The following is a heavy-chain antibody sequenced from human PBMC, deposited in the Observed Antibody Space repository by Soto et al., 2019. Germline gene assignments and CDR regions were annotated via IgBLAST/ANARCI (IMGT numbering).Heavy chain of an antibody. CDR1: GFTFSSHG. D-gene: IGHD2-2*01. CDR3: ARVLVPAAWGGMDV. CDR2: IWYDGSNK. Sequence: SLRLSCAASGFTFSSHGMHWVRQAPGKGLEWVAVIWYDGSNKYYADSVKGRFTISRDNSKNTLYLQMNSLRAEDTAVYYCARVLVPAAWGGMDVWGQGTTVTVSS. J-gene: IGHJ6*02. V-gene: IGHV3-33*01.